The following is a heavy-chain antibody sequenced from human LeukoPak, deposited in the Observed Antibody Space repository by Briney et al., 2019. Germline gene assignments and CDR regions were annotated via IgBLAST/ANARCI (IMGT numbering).Heavy chain of an antibody. CDR3: ARVRQRYLMDY. Sequence: GGSLRLSCAASGFTFSDYYMNWVRQAPGKGLEWVSSISSSSSYIYYADSVKGRFTISRDNAKNSLYLQMNSLRAEDTAVYYCARVRQRYLMDYWGQGTLVTVSS. CDR2: ISSSSSYI. D-gene: IGHD1-14*01. CDR1: GFTFSDYY. V-gene: IGHV3-21*01. J-gene: IGHJ4*02.